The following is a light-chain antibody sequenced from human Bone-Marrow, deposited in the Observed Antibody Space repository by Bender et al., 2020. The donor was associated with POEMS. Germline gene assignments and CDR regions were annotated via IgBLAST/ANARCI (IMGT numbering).Light chain of an antibody. CDR3: STYAGSNILL. V-gene: IGLV2-14*03. CDR2: DVS. Sequence: QSALTQPASVSGSPGHSITISCTGTSSDIGVFDSVSWYQQYPGKVPKLTIYDVSRRPSGVSHRFSGSKSGNTASLTISGLQAEDEADYYCSTYAGSNILLFGGGTKLTVL. CDR1: SSDIGVFDS. J-gene: IGLJ2*01.